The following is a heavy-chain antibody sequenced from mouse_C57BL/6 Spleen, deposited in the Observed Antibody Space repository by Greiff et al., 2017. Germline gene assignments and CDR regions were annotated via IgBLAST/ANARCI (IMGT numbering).Heavy chain of an antibody. CDR2: IYPGNSDT. CDR1: GYTFTSYW. V-gene: IGHV1-5*01. CDR3: TRREGGNYFDY. J-gene: IGHJ2*01. Sequence: EVQLQQSGTVLARPGASVKMSCKTSGYTFTSYWMHWVKQRPGQGLEWIGAIYPGNSDTSYNQKFKGKAKLTAVTSASTAYMELSSLTNEDTAVYYCTRREGGNYFDYWGQGTTLTVSS.